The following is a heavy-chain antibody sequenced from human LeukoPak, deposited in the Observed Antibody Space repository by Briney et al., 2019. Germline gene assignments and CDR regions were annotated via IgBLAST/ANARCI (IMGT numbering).Heavy chain of an antibody. CDR2: IYPGDSDT. V-gene: IGHV5-51*01. D-gene: IGHD2-21*01. J-gene: IGHJ4*02. CDR1: GYSFTSHW. Sequence: GESLKISCKGSGYSFTSHWIGWGRQMPGKGLEWVGVIYPGDSDTRYRPSFQGQVTLSADKSISTAYLQWSSLKASDTAMYYCARPASGGYCFYYWGQGTLVTVSS. CDR3: ARPASGGYCFYY.